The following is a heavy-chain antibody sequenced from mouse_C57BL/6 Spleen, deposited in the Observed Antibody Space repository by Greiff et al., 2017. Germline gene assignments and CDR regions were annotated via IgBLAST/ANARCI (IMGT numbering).Heavy chain of an antibody. J-gene: IGHJ4*01. V-gene: IGHV1-80*01. CDR1: GYAFSSYW. D-gene: IGHD2-4*01. CDR3: ASGGLDYGKDYAMDY. CDR2: IYPGDGDT. Sequence: VQLQQSGAELVKPGASVKISCKASGYAFSSYWMNWVKQRPGKGLEWIGQIYPGDGDTNYNGKFKGKVTLTANKSSSTAYMQLSSLTSEDAAVYFCASGGLDYGKDYAMDYWGQGTSVTVSS.